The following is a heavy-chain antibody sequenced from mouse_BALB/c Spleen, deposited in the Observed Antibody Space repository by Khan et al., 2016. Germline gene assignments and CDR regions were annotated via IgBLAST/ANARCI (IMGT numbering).Heavy chain of an antibody. D-gene: IGHD2-2*01. CDR2: IDTNTGEP. J-gene: IGHJ3*01. V-gene: IGHV9-3*02. CDR1: GYSFTNYG. CDR3: ARWGYVYAWFAY. Sequence: QIQLVQSGPELKKPGETVKISCKASGYSFTNYGMNWVKQAPGKGLKWMGWIDTNTGEPTYAEDFKGRFAFSLENSAITAYLQINNLKNDDTATYSCARWGYVYAWFAYWGQGTLVTVSA.